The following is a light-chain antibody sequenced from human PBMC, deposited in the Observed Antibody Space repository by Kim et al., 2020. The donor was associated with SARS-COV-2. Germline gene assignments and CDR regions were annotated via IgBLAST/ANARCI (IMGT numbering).Light chain of an antibody. J-gene: IGKJ3*01. CDR1: QTINSSS. Sequence: EIVLAQSPGTLSLSPGERATLSCRASQTINSSSLAWYQQKPGQAPRLLVYGASSRATGIPNRFSGSGSGTDFSLTISRLEPEDFAVYYCQQYGSSFTFGPGTKVDIK. CDR3: QQYGSSFT. V-gene: IGKV3-20*01. CDR2: GAS.